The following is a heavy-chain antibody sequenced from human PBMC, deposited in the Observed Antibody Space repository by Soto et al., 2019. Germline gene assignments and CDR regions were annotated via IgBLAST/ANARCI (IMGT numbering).Heavy chain of an antibody. V-gene: IGHV1-18*04. J-gene: IGHJ4*02. CDR3: ARDLPRYCSSNSCNDFVF. CDR2: ISAYNGNT. CDR1: GYTFTSYG. D-gene: IGHD2-2*01. Sequence: ASVKVSCKASGYTFTSYGISWVRQAPGQGLEWMGWISAYNGNTNYAQKLQGRVTMTTDTSTSTAYMELRSLRSDDTAVYYCARDLPRYCSSNSCNDFVFWGQGTLGTVSS.